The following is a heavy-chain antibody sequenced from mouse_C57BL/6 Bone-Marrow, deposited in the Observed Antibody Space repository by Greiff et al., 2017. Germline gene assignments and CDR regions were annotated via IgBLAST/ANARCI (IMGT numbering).Heavy chain of an antibody. V-gene: IGHV1-52*01. CDR2: IDPSDSET. Sequence: QVQLKQPGAELVRPGSSVKLSCKASGYTFTSYWMHWVKQRPIQGLEWIGNIDPSDSETHYNQKFKDKATLTVDKSSSTAYMQLSSLTSEDSAVYYCARGGLHGSSYWYFDVWGTGTTVTVSS. J-gene: IGHJ1*03. D-gene: IGHD1-1*01. CDR1: GYTFTSYW. CDR3: ARGGLHGSSYWYFDV.